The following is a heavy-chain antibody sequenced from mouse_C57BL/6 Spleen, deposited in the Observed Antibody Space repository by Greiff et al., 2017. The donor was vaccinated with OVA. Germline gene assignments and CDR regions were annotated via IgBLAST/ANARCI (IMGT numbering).Heavy chain of an antibody. CDR1: GYTFTSYW. CDR3: ARCGGYSNYFDY. V-gene: IGHV1-52*01. J-gene: IGHJ2*01. CDR2: IDPSDSET. D-gene: IGHD2-5*01. Sequence: VQLQQPGAELVRPGSSVKLSCKASGYTFTSYWMHWVKQRPIQGLEWIGNIDPSDSETHYNQKFKDKATLTVDKSSSTAYMQLSSLTSEDSAVYYCARCGGYSNYFDYWGQGTTLTVSS.